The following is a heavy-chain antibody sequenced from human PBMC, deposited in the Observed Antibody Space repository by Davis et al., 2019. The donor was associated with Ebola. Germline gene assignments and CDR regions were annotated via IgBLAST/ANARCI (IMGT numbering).Heavy chain of an antibody. CDR3: AREVQDWSGNYYYYYMDV. CDR1: GGSISSGGYY. CDR2: IYYSGST. Sequence: PSETLSLTCTVSGGSISSGGYYWSWIRQHPGKGLEWIGYIYYSGSTYYNPSLKSRVTISVDTSKNQFSLKLSSVTAADTAVYYCAREVQDWSGNYYYYYMDVWGKGTTVTVSS. V-gene: IGHV4-31*03. D-gene: IGHD3-3*01. J-gene: IGHJ6*03.